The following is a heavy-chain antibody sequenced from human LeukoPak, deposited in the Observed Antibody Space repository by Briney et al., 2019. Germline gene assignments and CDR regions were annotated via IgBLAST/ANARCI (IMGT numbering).Heavy chain of an antibody. CDR1: GFTFSSYA. CDR3: AREDYGSGSYYAEHYYYYYMDV. Sequence: PGGSLRLSCAASGFTFSSYAMHWVRQAPGKGLEYVSAISSNGGSTYYANSVKGRFTISRDNSKNTLYLQMGSLRAEDMAVYYCAREDYGSGSYYAEHYYYYYMDVWAKGPRSPSP. J-gene: IGHJ6*03. CDR2: ISSNGGST. V-gene: IGHV3-64*01. D-gene: IGHD3-10*01.